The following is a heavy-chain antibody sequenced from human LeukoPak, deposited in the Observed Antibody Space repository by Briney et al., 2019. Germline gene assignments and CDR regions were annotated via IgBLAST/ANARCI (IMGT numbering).Heavy chain of an antibody. V-gene: IGHV3-30*02. J-gene: IGHJ4*02. D-gene: IGHD1/OR15-1a*01. CDR1: GITFTTYG. CDR2: IRYDGSTK. Sequence: GGSLRLSCAVSGITFTTYGMHWVRQAPGKGLEWVAFIRYDGSTKYYADSVKGRFTISRDNSKNTLYLQMNSLRADDTALYYCARDNNGFDYWGQGTLVTVSS. CDR3: ARDNNGFDY.